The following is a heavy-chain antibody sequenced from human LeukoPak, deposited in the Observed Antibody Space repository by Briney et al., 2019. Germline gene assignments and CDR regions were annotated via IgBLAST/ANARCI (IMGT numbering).Heavy chain of an antibody. CDR1: GFTFTTYW. D-gene: IGHD6-13*01. V-gene: IGHV3-74*01. CDR2: INGDGGSR. CDR3: ASASSHRIAAGGDY. Sequence: GGSLRLSCAASGFTFTTYWMHWVRRAPGKGLVWVSRINGDGGSRNYADSVKGRFTISRDNAKNTLYLQMNSLRAEDTAVYYCASASSHRIAAGGDYRGQGTPVTVSS. J-gene: IGHJ4*02.